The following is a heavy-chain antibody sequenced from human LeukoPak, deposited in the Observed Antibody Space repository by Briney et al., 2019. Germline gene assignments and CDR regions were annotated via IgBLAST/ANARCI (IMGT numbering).Heavy chain of an antibody. J-gene: IGHJ4*02. D-gene: IGHD6-19*01. CDR3: AKDARRTNGWYFFDY. CDR2: ISDSGDST. Sequence: QPGGSLRLSCAASGFPFSNYWMHWVRQAPGKGLEWVSVISDSGDSTYYADSVKGRFTISRDNSKNTLFLLMNSLRAEDTAVYSCAKDARRTNGWYFFDYWGQGTLVTVSS. V-gene: IGHV3-23*01. CDR1: GFPFSNYW.